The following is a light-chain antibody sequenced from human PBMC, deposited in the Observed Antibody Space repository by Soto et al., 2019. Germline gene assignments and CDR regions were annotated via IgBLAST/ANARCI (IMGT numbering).Light chain of an antibody. J-gene: IGLJ2*01. CDR3: TSYTSSSTLV. Sequence: QSALTQPASGSGSPGQSITISCTGTSSDVGGYNYVSWYQDHPGKAPKLMIYDVSHRPSGVSNRFSGSKSGNTASLTISGLQAEDEADYYCTSYTSSSTLVFGGGTKLTVL. CDR2: DVS. V-gene: IGLV2-14*03. CDR1: SSDVGGYNY.